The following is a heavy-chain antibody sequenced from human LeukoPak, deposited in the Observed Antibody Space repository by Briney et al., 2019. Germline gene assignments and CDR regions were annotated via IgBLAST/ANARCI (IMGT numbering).Heavy chain of an antibody. V-gene: IGHV3-7*01. Sequence: TEGSLRLSCAASGFTFSSYWMSWVRQAPGKGLEWVANIKQDGSEKYYVDSVKGRFTISRDNAKNSLCLQMNSLRAEDTAVYYCARDSPNYYYYYYMDVWGKGTTVTVSS. CDR2: IKQDGSEK. J-gene: IGHJ6*03. CDR3: ARDSPNYYYYYYMDV. CDR1: GFTFSSYW.